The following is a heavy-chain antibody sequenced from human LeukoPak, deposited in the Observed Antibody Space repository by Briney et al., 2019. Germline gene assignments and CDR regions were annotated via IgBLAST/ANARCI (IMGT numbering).Heavy chain of an antibody. Sequence: GGSLRLSCAASGFTFSSYAVTWVRQAPGKGLEWVSTISGSGESTLYADSVKGRFTISRDNTKNTLYLQMNSLRAEDTAVYYCAKDRVGGLTIVXXWGQGTLVT. CDR1: GFTFSSYA. V-gene: IGHV3-23*01. J-gene: IGHJ4*02. CDR3: AKDRVGGLTIVXX. CDR2: ISGSGEST. D-gene: IGHD3-16*01.